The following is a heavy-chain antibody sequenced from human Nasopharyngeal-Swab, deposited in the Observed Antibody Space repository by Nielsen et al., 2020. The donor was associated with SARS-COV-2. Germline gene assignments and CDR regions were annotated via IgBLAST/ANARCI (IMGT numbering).Heavy chain of an antibody. D-gene: IGHD4-11*01. Sequence: ASVKVSCKVSGYTLTELSMHWVRQAPGKGLEWMGGFDPEDGETIYAQKFQGRVTITTDTSATTAYMELRSLRSEDTAIYYCAVYSFVHQDAFDIWGQGTSVTVSS. CDR1: GYTLTELS. V-gene: IGHV1-24*01. CDR3: AVYSFVHQDAFDI. J-gene: IGHJ3*02. CDR2: FDPEDGET.